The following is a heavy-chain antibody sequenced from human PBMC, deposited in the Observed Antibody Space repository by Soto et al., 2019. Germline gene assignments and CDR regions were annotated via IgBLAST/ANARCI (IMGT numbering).Heavy chain of an antibody. Sequence: PGGSLRLSCEVSGFTFSDFYMSWIRQSPGKGLEWLSYISPKSNYKQYAESVKGRHTISRDNAKNSLSLQMNSLRVEDTAVYYCVRGGGGGQFDSWSQGTLVTVSS. J-gene: IGHJ4*02. V-gene: IGHV3-11*06. CDR2: ISPKSNYK. D-gene: IGHD2-21*01. CDR3: VRGGGGGQFDS. CDR1: GFTFSDFY.